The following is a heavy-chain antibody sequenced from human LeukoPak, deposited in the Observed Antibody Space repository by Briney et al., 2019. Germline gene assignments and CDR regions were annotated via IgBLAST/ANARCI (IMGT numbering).Heavy chain of an antibody. CDR2: IYYSGNT. J-gene: IGHJ6*02. CDR3: ARTGKNWETGYGMDV. CDR1: GGYISSSSYY. Sequence: PSDTLSLTCTVSGGYISSSSYYWGWIPQPPGKRLEWFGFIYYSGNTNYTPSLKSRVSISVDTSKNQFSVKLTSVTAADTAVYYCARTGKNWETGYGMDVWGQGTTVTVSS. V-gene: IGHV4-61*05. D-gene: IGHD7-27*01.